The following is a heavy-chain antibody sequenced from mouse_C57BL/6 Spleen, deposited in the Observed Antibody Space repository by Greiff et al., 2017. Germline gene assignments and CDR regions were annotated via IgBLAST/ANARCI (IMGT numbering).Heavy chain of an antibody. D-gene: IGHD2-3*01. CDR2: IDPSDSFT. Sequence: QVQLKQPGAELVMPGASVKLSCKASGYTFTSYWMHWVKPRPGQGLEWIGEIDPSDSFTNYNQKFKGKSTLTVDKSSSTAYMQLSSLTSVESGVYYGARGYDSAMDYWGQGTSVTVSS. CDR3: ARGYDSAMDY. CDR1: GYTFTSYW. J-gene: IGHJ4*01. V-gene: IGHV1-69*01.